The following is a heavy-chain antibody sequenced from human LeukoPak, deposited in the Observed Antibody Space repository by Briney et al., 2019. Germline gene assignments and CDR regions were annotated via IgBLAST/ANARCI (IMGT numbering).Heavy chain of an antibody. J-gene: IGHJ3*02. CDR2: IKQDGSEK. CDR1: GFTFSSYW. D-gene: IGHD6-13*01. Sequence: PGGSLRLSCAASGFTFSSYWMSWVRQAPGKGLEWVANIKQDGSEKYYVDSVKGRFTISRDNAKNSLYLQMNSLRAEDTAVYYCARVPLAAAGLTDAFDIWGQGTMVTVPS. V-gene: IGHV3-7*01. CDR3: ARVPLAAAGLTDAFDI.